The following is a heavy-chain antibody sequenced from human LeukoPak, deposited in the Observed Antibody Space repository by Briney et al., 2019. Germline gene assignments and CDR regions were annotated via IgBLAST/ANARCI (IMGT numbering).Heavy chain of an antibody. D-gene: IGHD6-19*01. V-gene: IGHV5-51*01. Sequence: GESLKISCKCSGYIFTNYWIGWVRDMPGKGVELMGIIYPGASDTKYSTSFQGQVTISADKSISTAYLQWGSLTASDPAMYYCARRGIVAGTATFWGQGTLVTVSS. J-gene: IGHJ4*02. CDR1: GYIFTNYW. CDR3: ARRGIVAGTATF. CDR2: IYPGASDT.